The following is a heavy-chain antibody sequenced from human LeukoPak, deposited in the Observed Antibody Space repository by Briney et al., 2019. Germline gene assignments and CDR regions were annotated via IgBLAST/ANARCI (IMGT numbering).Heavy chain of an antibody. J-gene: IGHJ6*03. Sequence: PGGSLRLSCAASGFTFSSYAMSWVRQAPGKGLEWVSAISGSGGSTYYADSVKGRSTISRDNSKNTLYLQMNSLRAEDTAVYYCAKEQHYYDSSGYFKRYYYYMDVWGKGTTVTVSS. D-gene: IGHD3-22*01. CDR3: AKEQHYYDSSGYFKRYYYYMDV. V-gene: IGHV3-23*01. CDR1: GFTFSSYA. CDR2: ISGSGGST.